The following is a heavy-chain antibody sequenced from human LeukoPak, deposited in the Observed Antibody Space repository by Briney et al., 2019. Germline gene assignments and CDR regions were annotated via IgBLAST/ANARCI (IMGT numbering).Heavy chain of an antibody. D-gene: IGHD2-8*01. Sequence: SETLSLTCTVSGAPISSYYWSWIRQPAGKGLEWIGRIYTSGSTNYNPSLKSRVTLSVDTSKNQFSLKLRSVTAADTAVYYCARDYGGWRFDYWGQGTLVTVSS. J-gene: IGHJ4*02. V-gene: IGHV4-4*07. CDR2: IYTSGST. CDR1: GAPISSYY. CDR3: ARDYGGWRFDY.